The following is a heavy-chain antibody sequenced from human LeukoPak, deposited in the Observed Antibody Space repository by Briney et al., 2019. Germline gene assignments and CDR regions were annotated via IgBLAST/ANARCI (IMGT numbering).Heavy chain of an antibody. J-gene: IGHJ4*02. D-gene: IGHD6-19*01. CDR3: ARGRGSGWYRRPFDY. CDR1: GGSISSYY. Sequence: SETLSLTCTVSGGSISSYYWSWIRQPPGKGLEWIGYIYYSGSTNYNPSLKSRVTISVDMSKNQFSLKLRSVTAADTAVYYCARGRGSGWYRRPFDYWGQGTLVTVSS. V-gene: IGHV4-59*01. CDR2: IYYSGST.